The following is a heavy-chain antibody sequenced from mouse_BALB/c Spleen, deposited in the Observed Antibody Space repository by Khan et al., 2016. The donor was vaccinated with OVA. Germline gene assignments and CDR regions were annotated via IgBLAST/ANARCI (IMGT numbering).Heavy chain of an antibody. Sequence: EVELVEPGGDLVKPGGSLKFSCAASGFIFSNYAMSWVRQTPEKRLEWVATISSGGSYTYYPDSVKGRFTISRDTANNTLYLQMSSLRSEDTAMFYCTRTPGYYGSKYLDYWGQGTTLAVSS. D-gene: IGHD1-1*01. CDR3: TRTPGYYGSKYLDY. CDR2: ISSGGSYT. CDR1: GFIFSNYA. V-gene: IGHV5-9-3*01. J-gene: IGHJ2*01.